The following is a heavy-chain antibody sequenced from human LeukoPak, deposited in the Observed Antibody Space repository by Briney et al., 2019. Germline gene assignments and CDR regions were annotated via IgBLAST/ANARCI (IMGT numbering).Heavy chain of an antibody. J-gene: IGHJ4*02. CDR1: GGSISSSNYY. V-gene: IGHV4-39*01. Sequence: SETLSLTCTVSGGSISSSNYYWGWIRQPPGKGLEWIGNVYYSGSTYYNPSLKSRVTISVDTSKNQFSLKLSSVTAADTAVYYCARFVAAAGTRYFDYWGQGTLVTVSS. CDR3: ARFVAAAGTRYFDY. CDR2: VYYSGST. D-gene: IGHD6-13*01.